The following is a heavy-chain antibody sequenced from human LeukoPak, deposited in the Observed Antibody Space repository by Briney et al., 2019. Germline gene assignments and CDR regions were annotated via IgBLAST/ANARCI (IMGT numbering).Heavy chain of an antibody. CDR1: GYTFIGYY. J-gene: IGHJ4*02. Sequence: ASVKVSCIASGYTFIGYYMHWVRQAPGQGLEWMGWINPNSGGTNYAQKFQGRVTMTRDTSISTAYMELSRLSSDDTAVYYCARAKRIGGKGYCFNYWGQGTLVTVSS. CDR2: INPNSGGT. V-gene: IGHV1-2*02. D-gene: IGHD4-23*01. CDR3: ARAKRIGGKGYCFNY.